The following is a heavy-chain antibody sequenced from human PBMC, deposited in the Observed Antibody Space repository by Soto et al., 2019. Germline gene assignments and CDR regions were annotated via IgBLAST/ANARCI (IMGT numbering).Heavy chain of an antibody. Sequence: WASVKVSCKASGYTFTSYGISWVRQAPGQGLEWMGWISAYNGNTNYAQKLQGRVTMTTDTSTSTAYMELRSLRSDDTAVYYCARAGYSSGWYEAFWFDPWGQGTLVTVSS. CDR1: GYTFTSYG. CDR3: ARAGYSSGWYEAFWFDP. J-gene: IGHJ5*02. CDR2: ISAYNGNT. V-gene: IGHV1-18*01. D-gene: IGHD6-19*01.